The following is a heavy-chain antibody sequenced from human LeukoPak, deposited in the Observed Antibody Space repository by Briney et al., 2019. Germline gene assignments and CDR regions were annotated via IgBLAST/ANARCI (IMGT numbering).Heavy chain of an antibody. D-gene: IGHD3-3*01. CDR3: AKDEVVVIILSEYFQH. CDR1: GFTFSSYA. V-gene: IGHV3-23*01. Sequence: GGSLRLSCAASGFTFSSYAMSWVRQAPGKGLEWVSAISGSGGSTYYADSVKGRFTISRDTSKNTLYLQMNSLRAEDTAVYYCAKDEVVVIILSEYFQHWGQGTLVTVSS. CDR2: ISGSGGST. J-gene: IGHJ1*01.